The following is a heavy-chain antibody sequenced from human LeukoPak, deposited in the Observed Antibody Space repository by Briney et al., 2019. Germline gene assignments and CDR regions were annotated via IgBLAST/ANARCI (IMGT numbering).Heavy chain of an antibody. Sequence: PSETLSLTCTVSGGSISNSNYYWGWIRQPPGKGLEWIGNIYYSGSTYYNPSLRSRVTISVDTSKNQFSLKLSSVTAADTAVYYCARTTEDCSSTSCHQYWFDPWGQGTLVTVSS. D-gene: IGHD2-2*01. CDR3: ARTTEDCSSTSCHQYWFDP. CDR2: IYYSGST. CDR1: GGSISNSNYY. V-gene: IGHV4-39*01. J-gene: IGHJ5*02.